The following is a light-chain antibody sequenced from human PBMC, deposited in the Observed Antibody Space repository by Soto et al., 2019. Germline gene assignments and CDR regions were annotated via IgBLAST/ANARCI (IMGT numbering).Light chain of an antibody. Sequence: DVQMTQSPPTLSASVGDRVTITCRAGQSMNRWLAWYQQKPGKPPKLLIYDASSLESGVPSRFSGSGSGTEFTLTISSLQPDDFATYYCQQYNVFYSFGQGTKLEIK. V-gene: IGKV1-5*01. CDR1: QSMNRW. CDR3: QQYNVFYS. J-gene: IGKJ2*03. CDR2: DAS.